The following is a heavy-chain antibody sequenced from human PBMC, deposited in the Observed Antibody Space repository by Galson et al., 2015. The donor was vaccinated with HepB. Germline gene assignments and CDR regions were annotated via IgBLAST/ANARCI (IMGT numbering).Heavy chain of an antibody. J-gene: IGHJ6*03. Sequence: SLRLSCAASGFTFDDYAMHWVRQAPGKGLEWVSGISWNSGSIGYADSVKGRFTISRDNAKNSLYLQMNSLRAEDTALYYCAKGGYSNFYYYYMDVWGKGTTVTVSS. CDR3: AKGGYSNFYYYYMDV. D-gene: IGHD4-11*01. V-gene: IGHV3-9*01. CDR1: GFTFDDYA. CDR2: ISWNSGSI.